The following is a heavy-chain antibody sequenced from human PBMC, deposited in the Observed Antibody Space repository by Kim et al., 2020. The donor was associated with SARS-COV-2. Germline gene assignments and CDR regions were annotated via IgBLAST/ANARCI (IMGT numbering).Heavy chain of an antibody. J-gene: IGHJ3*02. CDR1: GFTFSSYW. CDR2: IKQDGNQK. CDR3: ARDGDLYSSGKDAFDI. V-gene: IGHV3-7*01. D-gene: IGHD6-19*01. Sequence: LSLTCAASGFTFSSYWMTWVRQAPGKGLEWVANIKQDGNQKYYVGSVKGRFTISRDNAKNSLYLQMNSLRAEDTAVYYCARDGDLYSSGKDAFDIWG.